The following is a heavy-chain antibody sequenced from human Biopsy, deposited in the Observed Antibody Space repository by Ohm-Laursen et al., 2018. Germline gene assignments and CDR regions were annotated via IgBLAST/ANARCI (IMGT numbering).Heavy chain of an antibody. Sequence: GTLSLTCTVSGGSLSSYYWSWIRQPAGKGLEWIGRIYSSGSTNYNPSLKSRVTLSMDTSKRQFSLKLSFVTAANTAVYYCARWTPEYDSSRYYLDAFDIWGQGTKVTVSS. CDR3: ARWTPEYDSSRYYLDAFDI. V-gene: IGHV4-4*07. CDR1: GGSLSSYY. D-gene: IGHD3-22*01. J-gene: IGHJ3*02. CDR2: IYSSGST.